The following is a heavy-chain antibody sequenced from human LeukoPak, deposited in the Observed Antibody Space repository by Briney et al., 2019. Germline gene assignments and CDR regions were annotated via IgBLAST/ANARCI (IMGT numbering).Heavy chain of an antibody. CDR2: ISYDGSDK. CDR3: ASYSYGYSPSSPFDY. J-gene: IGHJ4*02. D-gene: IGHD5-18*01. V-gene: IGHV3-30*04. Sequence: GGSLRLSCAASGFTFSSYAMHWVRQAPGKGLEWVAVISYDGSDKYYADSVKGRFTISRDNSKNTLYLQMNSLRVEDTAVYYCASYSYGYSPSSPFDYWGQGALVAVPS. CDR1: GFTFSSYA.